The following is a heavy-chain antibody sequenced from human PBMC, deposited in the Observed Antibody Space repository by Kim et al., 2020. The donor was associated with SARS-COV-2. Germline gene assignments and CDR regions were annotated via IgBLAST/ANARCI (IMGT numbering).Heavy chain of an antibody. D-gene: IGHD6-19*01. V-gene: IGHV1-2*04. CDR2: INPETGGT. Sequence: ASVKVSCKASGYTFTADHIHWVRQAPGQGLEWMGWINPETGGTNYAQKFQGSVTMTRDMSISTAYMELTRLRSDDTAIYYCTRDSPDYSSGWYEDAFDIWGQGTTVTISS. CDR1: GYTFTADH. CDR3: TRDSPDYSSGWYEDAFDI. J-gene: IGHJ3*02.